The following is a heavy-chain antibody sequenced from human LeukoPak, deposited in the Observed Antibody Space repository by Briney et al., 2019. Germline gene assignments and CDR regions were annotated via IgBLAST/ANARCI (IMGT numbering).Heavy chain of an antibody. V-gene: IGHV4-59*04. CDR1: GGSISSYY. Sequence: PSETLSLTCTVSGGSISSYYWSWLRQPPGKGLEWIGNIYYIGSTYYNPSLKSRVTLSVDTSKNQFSLKLSSVTAADTAVYYCARGDYGDYVDYWGQGTLVTVSS. J-gene: IGHJ4*02. D-gene: IGHD4-17*01. CDR3: ARGDYGDYVDY. CDR2: IYYIGST.